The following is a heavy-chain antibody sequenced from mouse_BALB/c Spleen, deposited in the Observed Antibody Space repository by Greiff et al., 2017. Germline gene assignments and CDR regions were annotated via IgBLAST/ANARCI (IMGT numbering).Heavy chain of an antibody. CDR1: GFTFSDYY. D-gene: IGHD4-1*01. Sequence: DVKLVESGGGLVKPGGSLKLSCAASGFTFSDYYMYWVRQTPEKRLEWVATISDGGSYTYYPDSVKGRFTISRDNAKNNLYLQMSSLKSEDTAMYYCAREGKSLVTGTFDYWGQGTTLTVSS. CDR2: ISDGGSYT. J-gene: IGHJ2*01. V-gene: IGHV5-4*02. CDR3: AREGKSLVTGTFDY.